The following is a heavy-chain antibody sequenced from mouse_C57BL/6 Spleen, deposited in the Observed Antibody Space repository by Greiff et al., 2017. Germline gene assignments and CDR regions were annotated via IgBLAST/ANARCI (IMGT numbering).Heavy chain of an antibody. CDR3: ARSPVSYAMDY. V-gene: IGHV1-72*01. CDR2: IYPNSGGT. CDR1: GYTFTSYW. Sequence: QVQLQQPGAELVKPGASVKLSCKASGYTFTSYWMHWVKQRPGRGLEWIGRIYPNSGGTKYNEKFKSKATLTVDKPSSTAYMQLSSLTSEDSAVYCCARSPVSYAMDYWGQGTSVTVSS. J-gene: IGHJ4*01.